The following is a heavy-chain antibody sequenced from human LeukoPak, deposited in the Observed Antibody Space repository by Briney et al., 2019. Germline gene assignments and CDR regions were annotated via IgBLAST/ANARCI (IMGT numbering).Heavy chain of an antibody. Sequence: PGGSLRLSCAASGFTFSSYAMSWVRQAPGKGLDWVSVISGSGGITYYADSVKGRFTISRDNSKNTLYLQMNSLRAEDTAVYYCAKDIGLYYYDTWGQGTLVTVSS. D-gene: IGHD3-22*01. V-gene: IGHV3-23*01. CDR2: ISGSGGIT. J-gene: IGHJ4*02. CDR3: AKDIGLYYYDT. CDR1: GFTFSSYA.